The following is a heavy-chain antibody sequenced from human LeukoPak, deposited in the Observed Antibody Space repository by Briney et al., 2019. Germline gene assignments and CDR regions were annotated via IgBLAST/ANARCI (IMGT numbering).Heavy chain of an antibody. D-gene: IGHD3-10*01. Sequence: GGSLTLSCAASGFTVYSNFMSWVPQAPGKGRVWVSIIYSGGSTSYADSEKGRFTISRDNSKNTLYLQMNSLRAEDTAVYYCASPSGSRGVFLDYWGQGTLVTVSS. CDR3: ASPSGSRGVFLDY. CDR1: GFTVYSNF. J-gene: IGHJ4*02. V-gene: IGHV3-53*01. CDR2: IYSGGST.